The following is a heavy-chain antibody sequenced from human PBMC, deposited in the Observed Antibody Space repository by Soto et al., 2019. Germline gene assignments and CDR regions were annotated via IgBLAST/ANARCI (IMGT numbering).Heavy chain of an antibody. D-gene: IGHD1-26*01. Sequence: CRCLRLSCSPSAFTFDDYPMHWVRQAPGQGLEWVSGISWHSGSIGYADSVKGRVTISRDDANNSLYRQMNSLRTEDTALYHLAKSPSASIGGSHPGSFGYWEGRSLVTIAS. CDR3: AKSPSASIGGSHPGSFGY. J-gene: IGHJ4*02. V-gene: IGHV3-9*01. CDR1: AFTFDDYP. CDR2: ISWHSGSI.